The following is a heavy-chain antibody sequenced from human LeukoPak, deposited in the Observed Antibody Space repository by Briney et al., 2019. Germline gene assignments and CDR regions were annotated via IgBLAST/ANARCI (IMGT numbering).Heavy chain of an antibody. CDR1: GGSISSYY. CDR2: IYTSGST. V-gene: IGHV4-4*09. J-gene: IGHJ5*02. Sequence: SETLSLTCTVSGGSISSYYWSWIRQPPGRGLEWIGYIYTSGSTNYNPSLKSRVTISVDTSKNQFSLKLSSVTAADTAVYYCARHSTGIAAAGLGGGFDPWGQGTLVTVSS. CDR3: ARHSTGIAAAGLGGGFDP. D-gene: IGHD6-13*01.